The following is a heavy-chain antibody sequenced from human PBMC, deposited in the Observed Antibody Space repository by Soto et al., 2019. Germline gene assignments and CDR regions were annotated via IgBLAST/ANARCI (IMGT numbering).Heavy chain of an antibody. CDR3: AKGEGAAPAAVNY. J-gene: IGHJ4*02. V-gene: IGHV3-23*01. D-gene: IGHD2-2*01. CDR2: VSGSGSST. CDR1: GFNFSSYA. Sequence: EVQLLESGGGLVQPGGSLRLSCAASGFNFSSYAMTWVRQAPGKGLEWVSAVSGSGSSTSYADSVKGRFTISRDNSKNTLYLQMNSLRAEDTAVYYCAKGEGAAPAAVNYRGQGTLVTVSS.